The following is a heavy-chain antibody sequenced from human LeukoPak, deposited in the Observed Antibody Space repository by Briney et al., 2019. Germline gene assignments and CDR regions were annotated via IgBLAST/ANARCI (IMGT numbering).Heavy chain of an antibody. CDR1: GGSISSNSHY. CDR3: ARVGDSSSWYLGYFHH. Sequence: SETLSLTCTVSGGSISSNSHYWGWIRQPPGKGLEWVATMYYSGSPYYNPSLKSRVTISLDTSNNHFSLKLSSVTAADTAVYYCARVGDSSSWYLGYFHHWGQGTLVTVSS. D-gene: IGHD6-13*01. V-gene: IGHV4-39*07. CDR2: MYYSGSP. J-gene: IGHJ1*01.